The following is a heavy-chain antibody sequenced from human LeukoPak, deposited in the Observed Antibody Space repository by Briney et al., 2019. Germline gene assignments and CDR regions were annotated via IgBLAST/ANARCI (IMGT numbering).Heavy chain of an antibody. D-gene: IGHD4-17*01. CDR1: GFTFSDYY. J-gene: IGHJ6*03. Sequence: GGSLRLSCAASGFTFSDYYMSWIRQAPGKGLEWVSYISSSGSTIYYADSVKGRFTISRDNAKNSLYLQMNSLRAEDTAVYYCARTVTTFYYYYYMDVWGKGTTVTVSS. CDR2: ISSSGSTI. CDR3: ARTVTTFYYYYYMDV. V-gene: IGHV3-11*04.